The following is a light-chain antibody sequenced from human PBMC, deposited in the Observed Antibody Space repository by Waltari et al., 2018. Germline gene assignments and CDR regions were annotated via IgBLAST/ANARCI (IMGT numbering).Light chain of an antibody. J-gene: IGLJ3*02. V-gene: IGLV3-19*01. CDR3: SSRNGRANQVV. Sequence: SSELTQDTAVSVALGQTVRFTCQGDSLRTSYASWYQLKQGQAPVLVIYGKDKQPSGIPDRSSGYSSGTTASLTITGAQAEDEADYYCSSRNGRANQVVFAGGTKVTVL. CDR2: GKD. CDR1: SLRTSY.